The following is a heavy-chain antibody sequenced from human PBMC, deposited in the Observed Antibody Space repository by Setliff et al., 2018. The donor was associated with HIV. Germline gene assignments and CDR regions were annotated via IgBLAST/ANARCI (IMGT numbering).Heavy chain of an antibody. Sequence: SETLSLTCTVSGSSISSGSYYWSWIRQPAGKGLEWIGQIHTTGSTNYNPSLKSRVTISVDTSKNQFSLKLSSVTAADTAVYYCARDSRPRSGFWVSDYYYYMDVWGKGTTVTVSS. V-gene: IGHV4-61*09. CDR3: ARDSRPRSGFWVSDYYYYMDV. CDR1: GSSISSGSYY. D-gene: IGHD3-3*01. CDR2: IHTTGST. J-gene: IGHJ6*03.